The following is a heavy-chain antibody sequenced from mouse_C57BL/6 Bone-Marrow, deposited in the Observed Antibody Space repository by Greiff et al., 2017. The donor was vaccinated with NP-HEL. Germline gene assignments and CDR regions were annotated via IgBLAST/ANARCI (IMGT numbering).Heavy chain of an antibody. Sequence: EVHVVESGGGLVQSGRSLRLSCATSGFTFSDFYMEWVRQAPGKGLEWIAASRNKANDYTSESSAPVKGRFIVSRSSSQTILYLQMIALSAEDTSNYSCAKDARDWYIDVWGTGKTVTVTA. V-gene: IGHV7-1*01. CDR2: SRNKANDYTS. CDR1: GFTFSDFY. CDR3: AKDARDWYIDV. J-gene: IGHJ1*03.